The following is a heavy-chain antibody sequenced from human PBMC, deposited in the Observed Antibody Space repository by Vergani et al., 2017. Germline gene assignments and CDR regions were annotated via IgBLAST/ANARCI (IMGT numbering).Heavy chain of an antibody. J-gene: IGHJ4*02. CDR2: ISYDGSNK. D-gene: IGHD3-22*01. CDR3: ARLSYDTTPYLQGGYDC. V-gene: IGHV3-30*03. Sequence: VQLVESGGGLVKPGGSLRLSCEASGFTFSSYGMHWVRQAPGKGLEWVAVISYDGSNKYYADSVKGRFTISRDNSKNMLYLQMNSLRAEDTAVYYCARLSYDTTPYLQGGYDCWGQGTLVSVSS. CDR1: GFTFSSYG.